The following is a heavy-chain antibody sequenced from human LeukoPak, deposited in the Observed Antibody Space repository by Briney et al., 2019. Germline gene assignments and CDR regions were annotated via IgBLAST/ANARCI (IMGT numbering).Heavy chain of an antibody. J-gene: IGHJ4*02. Sequence: PGGSLRLSCAASGFTFSSYGMHWVRQAPGKGLEWVAVISYDGSNKYYADSVKGRFTISRGNSKNTLYLQMNSLRGEDTAVYYCAKEALSGYSYGYWGNWGQGTLVTVSS. CDR2: ISYDGSNK. V-gene: IGHV3-30*18. D-gene: IGHD5-18*01. CDR3: AKEALSGYSYGYWGN. CDR1: GFTFSSYG.